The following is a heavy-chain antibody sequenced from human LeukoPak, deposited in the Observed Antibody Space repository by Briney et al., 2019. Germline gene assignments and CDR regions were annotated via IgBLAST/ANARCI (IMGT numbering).Heavy chain of an antibody. Sequence: ASVKVSCKASGYKFIDYYIHWVRQAPGRGLEWMGWINPNSFVTKSAQKFQGRVTMTRNTSISTAYMELSSLRSEDTAVYYCASVGSSRARMDVWGQGTTVTVSS. V-gene: IGHV1-2*02. CDR2: INPNSFVT. J-gene: IGHJ6*02. CDR1: GYKFIDYY. D-gene: IGHD6-13*01. CDR3: ASVGSSRARMDV.